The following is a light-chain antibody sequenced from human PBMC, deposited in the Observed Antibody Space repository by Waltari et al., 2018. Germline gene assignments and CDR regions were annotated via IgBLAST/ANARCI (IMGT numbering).Light chain of an antibody. Sequence: ILTQSPATLSLSPGERATLSCRASQSVSSYLAWYQQKPGQAPRLLIYGSSSRATGIPDRFSGSGSGTAFTLTISSLEPEDVGVYHCYQHSSGYSFGQGTKVEIK. J-gene: IGKJ2*03. V-gene: IGKV3-11*01. CDR3: YQHSSGYS. CDR1: QSVSSY. CDR2: GSS.